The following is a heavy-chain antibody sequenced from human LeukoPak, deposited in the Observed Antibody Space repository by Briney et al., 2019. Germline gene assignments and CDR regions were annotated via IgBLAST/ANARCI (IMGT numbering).Heavy chain of an antibody. CDR3: ARGVLLWFGEFNLDAFDI. CDR1: GYTFTSYG. Sequence: ASVKVSCKASGYTFTSYGTSWVRQAPGQGLEWMGWISAYNGNTNYAQKLQGRVTMTTDTSTSTAYMELRSLRSDDTAVYYCARGVLLWFGEFNLDAFDIWGQGTMVTVSS. CDR2: ISAYNGNT. V-gene: IGHV1-18*01. D-gene: IGHD3-10*01. J-gene: IGHJ3*02.